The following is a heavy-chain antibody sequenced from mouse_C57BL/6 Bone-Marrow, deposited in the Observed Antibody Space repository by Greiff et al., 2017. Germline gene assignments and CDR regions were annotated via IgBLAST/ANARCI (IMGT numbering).Heavy chain of an antibody. J-gene: IGHJ4*01. CDR1: GISITTGHYR. V-gene: IGHV3-5*01. Sequence: EVKLQESGPGLVKPSQTVFLTCTVPGISITTGHYRWSWIRQFPGNKLEWIGYIYYSGTITYNPSLTSRTTIPRDTPKNQFFLEMNSLTDEDTATYYCARGGDPYAMDYWGQGTSVTVSS. D-gene: IGHD1-1*02. CDR3: ARGGDPYAMDY. CDR2: IYYSGTI.